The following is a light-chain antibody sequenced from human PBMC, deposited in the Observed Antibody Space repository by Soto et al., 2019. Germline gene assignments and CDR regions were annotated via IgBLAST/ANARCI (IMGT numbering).Light chain of an antibody. Sequence: QLVLTQPASVSGSPGQSITISCAGTTSDIGAYNYVSWYQQPPDKAPKLIIYEVNNRPSGVSDRFSGSKSVNTASLTISGLQADDEADYYCSSYTSTTSYVIFGGGTKLTVL. CDR3: SSYTSTTSYVI. J-gene: IGLJ2*01. CDR1: TSDIGAYNY. V-gene: IGLV2-14*01. CDR2: EVN.